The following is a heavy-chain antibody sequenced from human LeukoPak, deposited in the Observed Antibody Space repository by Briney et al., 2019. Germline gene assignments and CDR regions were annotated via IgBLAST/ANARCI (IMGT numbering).Heavy chain of an antibody. CDR2: IYYSGST. D-gene: IGHD3-10*01. J-gene: IGHJ4*02. V-gene: IGHV4-39*01. CDR1: GGSISSSSYY. CDR3: ASYYNVVFDY. Sequence: SETLSLTCTLSGGSISSSSYYWGWIRQPPGKGLEWIGSIYYSGSTYYNPSLKSRVTISVDTSKNQFSLKLSSVTAADTAVYYCASYYNVVFDYWGQGTLVTVSS.